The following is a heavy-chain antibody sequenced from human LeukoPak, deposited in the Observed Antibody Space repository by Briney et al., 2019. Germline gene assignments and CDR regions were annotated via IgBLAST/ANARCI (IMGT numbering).Heavy chain of an antibody. V-gene: IGHV3-23*01. Sequence: GGSLRLSCAASGFTFSSYSMNWVRQAPGKGLEWVSAISGSGGSTYYADSVKGRFTISRDNSKNTLYLQMNSLRAEDTAVYYCAKLITMIVVVITPDYWGQGTLVTVSS. J-gene: IGHJ4*02. CDR2: ISGSGGST. D-gene: IGHD3-22*01. CDR1: GFTFSSYS. CDR3: AKLITMIVVVITPDY.